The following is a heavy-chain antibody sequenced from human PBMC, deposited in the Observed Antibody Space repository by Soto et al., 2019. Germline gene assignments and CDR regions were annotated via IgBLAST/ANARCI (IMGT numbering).Heavy chain of an antibody. D-gene: IGHD2-21*02. V-gene: IGHV3-33*01. Sequence: QVQLVESGGGLVQPGRSLRLSCVASGFTFTSYGMHWVRQAPGKGLEWVAVIWYDGSKKYYADSVKGRFTISRDNSKNTLYLQMHSLRAEDTAVYYCARAYCGGDCYALDYWGQGTLVTVSS. CDR3: ARAYCGGDCYALDY. CDR2: IWYDGSKK. J-gene: IGHJ4*02. CDR1: GFTFTSYG.